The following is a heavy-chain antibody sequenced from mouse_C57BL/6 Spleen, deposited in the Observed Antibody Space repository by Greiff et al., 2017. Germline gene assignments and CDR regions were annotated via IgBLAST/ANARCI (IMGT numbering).Heavy chain of an antibody. CDR3: ARPRNWDGFAY. Sequence: VKVVESGAELVKPGASVKISCTASGYAFSGYWMNWVQQGPGKGLEWIGQIYPGDGDTNYNGKVKGKATLTADKSSSTVYMQLSSLTSEDAAVYLCARPRNWDGFAYWGQGTTLTVSS. J-gene: IGHJ2*01. CDR2: IYPGDGDT. CDR1: GYAFSGYW. V-gene: IGHV1-80*01. D-gene: IGHD4-1*01.